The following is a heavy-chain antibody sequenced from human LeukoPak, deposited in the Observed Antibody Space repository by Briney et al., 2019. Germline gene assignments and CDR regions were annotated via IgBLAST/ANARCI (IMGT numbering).Heavy chain of an antibody. CDR3: ARRYSSGRFLGSYFDL. D-gene: IGHD6-19*01. CDR2: IYYSGST. Sequence: PSETLSLTCTVSGGSISSSSYYWGWIRQPPGKGLERIGSIYYSGSTYYNPSLKSRVTISVDTSKNQFSLKLSSVTAADTAVYYCARRYSSGRFLGSYFDLWGRGTLVTVSS. V-gene: IGHV4-39*01. J-gene: IGHJ2*01. CDR1: GGSISSSSYY.